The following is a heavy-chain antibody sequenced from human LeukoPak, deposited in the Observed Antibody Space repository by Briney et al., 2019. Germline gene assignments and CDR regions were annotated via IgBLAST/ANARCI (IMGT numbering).Heavy chain of an antibody. D-gene: IGHD5-18*01. Sequence: SETLSLTCTVSGGSISSYYWSWIRQPAGKGLEWIGRIYTSGSTNYNPSLKSRVTMSVDTSKNQFSLKLSSVTAADTAVYYCARASQKYSYGAFDYWGQGTLVTVSS. CDR3: ARASQKYSYGAFDY. CDR1: GGSISSYY. CDR2: IYTSGST. J-gene: IGHJ4*02. V-gene: IGHV4-4*07.